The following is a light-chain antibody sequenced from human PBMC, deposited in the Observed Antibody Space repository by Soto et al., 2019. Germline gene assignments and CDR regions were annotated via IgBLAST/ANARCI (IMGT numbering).Light chain of an antibody. CDR1: QSVSSN. Sequence: EIVMTQSPATLSVSPGERATLSCRASQSVSSNLAWYQQKHGQAPRLLIYGASSRATGIPDRFSGSGSGTDFTLTISRLEPEDFAVYYCQQYNNWPWTFGQGTKVDIK. CDR3: QQYNNWPWT. V-gene: IGKV3D-15*01. J-gene: IGKJ1*01. CDR2: GAS.